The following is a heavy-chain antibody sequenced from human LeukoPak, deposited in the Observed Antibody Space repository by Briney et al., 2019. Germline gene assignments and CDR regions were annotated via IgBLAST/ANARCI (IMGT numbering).Heavy chain of an antibody. J-gene: IGHJ6*03. CDR1: GFTFSSYS. CDR3: ARHSGYDLYYYMDV. D-gene: IGHD5-12*01. CDR2: ISSSSSYI. V-gene: IGHV3-21*04. Sequence: GGSLRLSCAASGFTFSSYSMNWVRQAPGKGLEWVSSISSSSSYIYYADSVKGRFTISRDNAKNSPYLQMNSLRAEDTALYYCARHSGYDLYYYMDVWGKGTTVTVSS.